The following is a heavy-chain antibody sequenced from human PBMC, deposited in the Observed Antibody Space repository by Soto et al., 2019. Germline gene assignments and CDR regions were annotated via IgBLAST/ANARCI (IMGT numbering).Heavy chain of an antibody. Sequence: GGSLRLSCAASGFTFSSYSMNWVRQAPGKGLEWVSSISSSSSYIYYADSVKGRFTISRDNAKNSLYLQMNSLRAEDTAVYYCARGRKCSSTSCYGDVFFGAFDIWGQGTMVTVSS. CDR2: ISSSSSYI. D-gene: IGHD2-2*01. V-gene: IGHV3-21*01. CDR3: ARGRKCSSTSCYGDVFFGAFDI. CDR1: GFTFSSYS. J-gene: IGHJ3*02.